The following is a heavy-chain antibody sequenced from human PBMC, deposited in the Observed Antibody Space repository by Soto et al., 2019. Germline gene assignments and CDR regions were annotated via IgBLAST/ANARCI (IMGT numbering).Heavy chain of an antibody. J-gene: IGHJ4*02. V-gene: IGHV3-23*01. Sequence: GGSLRLSCAASGFTFSSYAMSWVRQAPGKGLEWVSAISGSGGSTYYADSVKGRFTISRDNSKNTLYLQMNSLRAEDTAVYYCAKLGPYYYGSGSHPYFDYWGQGTLVTVSS. CDR1: GFTFSSYA. CDR2: ISGSGGST. D-gene: IGHD3-10*01. CDR3: AKLGPYYYGSGSHPYFDY.